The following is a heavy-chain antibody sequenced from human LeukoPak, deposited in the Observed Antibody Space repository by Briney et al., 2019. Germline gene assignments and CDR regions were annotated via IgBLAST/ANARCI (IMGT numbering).Heavy chain of an antibody. Sequence: GESLKISCKGSGYSFTSYWIGWVRQMPGKGLEWMGIIYPGDSDTRYSPSFQGQVTISADKSISTAYPQWSSLKASDTAMYYCARTWAGTPPYYYYGMDVWGQGTTVTVSS. V-gene: IGHV5-51*01. CDR3: ARTWAGTPPYYYYGMDV. CDR1: GYSFTSYW. D-gene: IGHD1-14*01. J-gene: IGHJ6*02. CDR2: IYPGDSDT.